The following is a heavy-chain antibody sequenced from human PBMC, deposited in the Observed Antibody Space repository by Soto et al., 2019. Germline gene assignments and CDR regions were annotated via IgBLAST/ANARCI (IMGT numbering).Heavy chain of an antibody. CDR3: ARDLYYYDSSGYYYGMDV. Sequence: XSVKVSFKPSGYTFTSYGITLLRHSPGQGHEWMGWISAYNGNTNYAQKLQGRVTMTTDTSTSTAYMELRSLRSDDTDVYYCARDLYYYDSSGYYYGMDVWGQGTTVTVSS. CDR2: ISAYNGNT. CDR1: GYTFTSYG. J-gene: IGHJ6*02. D-gene: IGHD3-22*01. V-gene: IGHV1-18*01.